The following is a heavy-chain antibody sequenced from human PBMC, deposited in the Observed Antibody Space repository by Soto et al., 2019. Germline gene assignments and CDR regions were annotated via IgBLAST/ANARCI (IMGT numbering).Heavy chain of an antibody. Sequence: QMQLVESGGGVVQPGRSLRLSCAASGFTFSSYAMHWVRQAPGKGLEWVAVISYDGSNKYYADSVKGRFTISRDNSKNTLYLQMNSLRAEDTAVYYCARPDNSGWYPPYYYYGMDVWGQGTTVTVSS. CDR2: ISYDGSNK. CDR3: ARPDNSGWYPPYYYYGMDV. D-gene: IGHD6-19*01. J-gene: IGHJ6*02. CDR1: GFTFSSYA. V-gene: IGHV3-30-3*01.